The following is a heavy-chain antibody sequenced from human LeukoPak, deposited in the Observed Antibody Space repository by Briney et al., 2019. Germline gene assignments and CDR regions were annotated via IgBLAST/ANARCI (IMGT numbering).Heavy chain of an antibody. V-gene: IGHV3-48*01. Sequence: GGSLRLSCAATAASGFTFSSFIMNWVRQAPGKGLEWVSYISNGNSPIYYADSVKGRFTISRDNAKNSLYLQMNSLRAEDTAVYYCARARSLLWFGFWGQGTLVTVSS. CDR2: ISNGNSPI. CDR1: GFTFSSFI. CDR3: ARARSLLWFGF. D-gene: IGHD3-10*01. J-gene: IGHJ4*02.